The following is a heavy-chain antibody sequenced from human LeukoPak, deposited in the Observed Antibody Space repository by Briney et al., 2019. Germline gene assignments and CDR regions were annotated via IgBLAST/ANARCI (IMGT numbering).Heavy chain of an antibody. D-gene: IGHD1-26*01. CDR1: GYTITNNY. CDR2: INPSGTGT. CDR3: AREVGRGFDY. Sequence: ASVKVSCKASGYTITNNYMHWVRQAPGQGLEWMGVINPSGTGTSYAQKFQGRVTMTTDTSTSTAYMEVRSLRSDDTAVYYCAREVGRGFDYWGQGTLVTVSS. J-gene: IGHJ4*02. V-gene: IGHV1-46*01.